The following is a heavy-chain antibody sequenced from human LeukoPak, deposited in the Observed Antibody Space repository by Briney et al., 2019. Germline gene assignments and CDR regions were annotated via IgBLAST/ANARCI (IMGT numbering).Heavy chain of an antibody. CDR2: IYPGDSDT. CDR1: GYSFTKYW. V-gene: IGHV5-51*01. Sequence: PGESLKISCQGSGYSFTKYWIGWVRQMPGKGLEWMGIIYPGDSDTRYSPSFQGQVTISADKSISTAYLQWSSLKASDTAMYYCARKYYDILTGYSFDYWGQGTLVTVSS. J-gene: IGHJ4*02. D-gene: IGHD3-9*01. CDR3: ARKYYDILTGYSFDY.